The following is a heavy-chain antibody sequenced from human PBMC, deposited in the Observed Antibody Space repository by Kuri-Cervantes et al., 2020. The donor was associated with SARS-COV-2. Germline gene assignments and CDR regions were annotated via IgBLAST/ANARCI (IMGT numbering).Heavy chain of an antibody. CDR1: GFTFSSYG. CDR3: ARDREDIVVVPAAMGYYYYGMDV. V-gene: IGHV3-30*19. J-gene: IGHJ6*02. CDR2: ISYDGSNK. Sequence: GGSLRLSCAASGFTFSSYGMHWVRQAPGKGLEWVAVISYDGSNKYYADSVKGRFTISRDNSKNTLYLQMNSLRAEDTAVYYCARDREDIVVVPAAMGYYYYGMDVWGQGTTVTVSS. D-gene: IGHD2-2*01.